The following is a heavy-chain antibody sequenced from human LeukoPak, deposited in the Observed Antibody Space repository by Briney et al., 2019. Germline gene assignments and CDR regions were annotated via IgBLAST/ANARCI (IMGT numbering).Heavy chain of an antibody. J-gene: IGHJ4*02. CDR2: IYYSGST. V-gene: IGHV4-39*01. CDR1: GGSISSSNYY. D-gene: IGHD1-26*01. Sequence: SETLSLTCTVSGGSISSSNYYWSWIRQPPGKGLEWIGSIYYSGSTYYNPSLKSRVTISVDTSKNQFSLKLSSVTAADTAVYYCARLISGSYYGLDYWGQGTLVTVSS. CDR3: ARLISGSYYGLDY.